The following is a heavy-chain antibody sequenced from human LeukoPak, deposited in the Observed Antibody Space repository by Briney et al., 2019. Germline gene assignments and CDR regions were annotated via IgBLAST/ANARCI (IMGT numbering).Heavy chain of an antibody. CDR3: AREGPRGNSQFDY. V-gene: IGHV3-33*01. CDR2: IWYDGSNK. CDR1: GITFSNYG. Sequence: GGSLRLSCEASGITFSNYGMHWVRQAPGKGLEWVALIWYDGSNKYYTDSVKGRLTISRDNSKNTLYLQMNSLRAKDTAVYYCAREGPRGNSQFDYWGQGTLVTVSS. J-gene: IGHJ4*02. D-gene: IGHD2/OR15-2a*01.